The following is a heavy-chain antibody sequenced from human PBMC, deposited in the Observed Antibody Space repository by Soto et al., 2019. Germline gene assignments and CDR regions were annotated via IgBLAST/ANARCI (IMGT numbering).Heavy chain of an antibody. CDR3: AHRPYGYQYYFDY. D-gene: IGHD6-25*01. CDR2: VYWDDDI. CDR1: GFSLSTRGVG. Sequence: QITLKESGPTLVKPTQTLTLTCTFSGFSLSTRGVGVGWIRQPPGKALEWLALVYWDDDIWYSPSLKTKLTITKDTSKTQVVLTMTHMDPVDTATYYFAHRPYGYQYYFDYCGEGTLVTVSS. J-gene: IGHJ4*02. V-gene: IGHV2-5*02.